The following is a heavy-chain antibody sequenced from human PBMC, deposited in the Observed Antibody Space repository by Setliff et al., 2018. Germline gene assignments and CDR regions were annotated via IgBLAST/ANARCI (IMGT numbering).Heavy chain of an antibody. V-gene: IGHV1-18*01. J-gene: IGHJ4*02. CDR1: GYIFTSSG. CDR3: ERLVRYCNAAAGQRASGDDY. Sequence: ASVKVSCKASGYIFTSSGISWVRQAPGQRLEWIGWISGFNGVTKYAQKFQGRVTLATDTSTNTAYLDLRHLRSDDTVVYYWERLVRYCNAAAGQRASGDDYWGQGTLVTVSS. D-gene: IGHD2-15*01. CDR2: ISGFNGVT.